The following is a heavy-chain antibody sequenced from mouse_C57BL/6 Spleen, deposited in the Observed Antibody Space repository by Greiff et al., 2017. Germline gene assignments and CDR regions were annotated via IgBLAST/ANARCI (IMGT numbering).Heavy chain of an antibody. V-gene: IGHV1-19*01. Sequence: EVQLQQSGPVLVKPGASVKMSCKASGYTFTDYYMNWVKQSHGKSLEWIGVINPYDGGTSYNQKFKGKATLTVDKSSSTAYMALNSLTTEDSAVYYCARSGAAQATSGFAYWGQGTLVTVSA. D-gene: IGHD3-2*02. CDR2: INPYDGGT. J-gene: IGHJ3*01. CDR3: ARSGAAQATSGFAY. CDR1: GYTFTDYY.